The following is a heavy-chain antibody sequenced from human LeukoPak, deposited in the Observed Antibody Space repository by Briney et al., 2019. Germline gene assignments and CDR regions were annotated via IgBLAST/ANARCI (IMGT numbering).Heavy chain of an antibody. CDR1: GFTVSSNY. CDR2: IYSGGST. Sequence: GGSLRLSCAASGFTVSSNYMSWVRQAPGKGLEWVSVIYSGGSTYYAGSVKGRFTISRDNSKNTLYLQMNSLRAEDTAVYYCARAPVAAYYFDYWGQGTLVTVSS. V-gene: IGHV3-53*01. D-gene: IGHD6-19*01. J-gene: IGHJ4*02. CDR3: ARAPVAAYYFDY.